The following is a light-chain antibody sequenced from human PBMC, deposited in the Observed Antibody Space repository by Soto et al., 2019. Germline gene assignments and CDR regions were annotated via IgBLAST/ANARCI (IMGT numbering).Light chain of an antibody. CDR1: FSNIGSNT. CDR2: NNN. Sequence: QSVLTQPPSASGTPGQRVTISCSGSFSNIGSNTVNWYQQLPGMAPKLLIYNNNQRPSGVPDRFSGSKSGTAASLAIRGRQSEDEADYYCAAWDDSLNGPVFGGGTKLTVL. V-gene: IGLV1-44*01. J-gene: IGLJ2*01. CDR3: AAWDDSLNGPV.